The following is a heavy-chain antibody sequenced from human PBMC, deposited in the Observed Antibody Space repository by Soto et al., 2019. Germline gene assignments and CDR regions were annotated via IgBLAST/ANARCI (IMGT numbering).Heavy chain of an antibody. V-gene: IGHV3-30*03. J-gene: IGHJ6*02. CDR2: ISYDGSNK. D-gene: IGHD2-2*01. CDR3: AIGRSSAMEGHYGMDV. Sequence: QVQLVESGGGVVQPGRSLRLSCAASGFTFSSYGMHWVRQAPGKGLEWVAVISYDGSNKYYADSVKGRFTISRDNSKNTLYLQMNSLRAEDTAVYYCAIGRSSAMEGHYGMDVWGQGTTVTVSS. CDR1: GFTFSSYG.